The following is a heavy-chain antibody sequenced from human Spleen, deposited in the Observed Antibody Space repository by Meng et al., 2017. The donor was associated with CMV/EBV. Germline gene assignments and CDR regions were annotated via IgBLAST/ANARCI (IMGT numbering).Heavy chain of an antibody. D-gene: IGHD3-22*01. Sequence: SLSSARHYWGWIPQAPGKGLEWIGNIYYSGSTYYNPSLKSRVTISVDSSKRLFSLHLNSVTAGDTAVYYCARRGPFYNSSPYYFDYWGQGTLVTVSS. J-gene: IGHJ4*02. V-gene: IGHV4-39*01. CDR3: ARRGPFYNSSPYYFDY. CDR1: SLSSARHY. CDR2: IYYSGST.